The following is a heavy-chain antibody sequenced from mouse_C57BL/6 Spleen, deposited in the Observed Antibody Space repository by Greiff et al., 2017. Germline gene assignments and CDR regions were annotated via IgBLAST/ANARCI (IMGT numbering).Heavy chain of an antibody. CDR2: INPSTGGT. Sequence: EVQLVESGPELVKPGASVKISCKASGYSFTGYYMNWVKQSPEKSLEWIGEINPSTGGTTYNQKFKAKATLTVDKSSSTAYMQLKSLTSEDSAVYYCARWGLTDYDVWFAYWGQGTLVTVSA. D-gene: IGHD2-4*01. CDR3: ARWGLTDYDVWFAY. V-gene: IGHV1-42*01. J-gene: IGHJ3*01. CDR1: GYSFTGYY.